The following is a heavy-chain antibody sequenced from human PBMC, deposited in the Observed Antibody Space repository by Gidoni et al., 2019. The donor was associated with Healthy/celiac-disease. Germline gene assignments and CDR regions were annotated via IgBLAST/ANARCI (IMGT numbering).Heavy chain of an antibody. V-gene: IGHV3-23*01. CDR3: AKPFYTYYYDSSGYYYVNYFDY. Sequence: EVQLLESGGGLVQPGGSLGLSCAASGFTFSRYAMSWVRQAPGKGLEWVSAISGSGGSTYYADSVKGRFTISRDNSKNTLYLQMNSLRAEDTAVYYCAKPFYTYYYDSSGYYYVNYFDYWGQGTLVTVSS. J-gene: IGHJ4*02. CDR1: GFTFSRYA. CDR2: ISGSGGST. D-gene: IGHD3-22*01.